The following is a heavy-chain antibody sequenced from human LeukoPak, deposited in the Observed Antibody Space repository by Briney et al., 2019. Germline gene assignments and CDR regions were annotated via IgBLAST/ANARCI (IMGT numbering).Heavy chain of an antibody. J-gene: IGHJ3*02. CDR3: ATLNTTGLDAFDI. Sequence: GEALKSSSNVSGDSFTNDWIGWVRRMPRKGLEWMGIIYPGDSDTRYSPSFQGQVTISADKSITTAYLQWSSLKASDTAMYYCATLNTTGLDAFDIWGQGTLVTVSS. CDR2: IYPGDSDT. D-gene: IGHD1-1*01. CDR1: GDSFTNDW. V-gene: IGHV5-51*01.